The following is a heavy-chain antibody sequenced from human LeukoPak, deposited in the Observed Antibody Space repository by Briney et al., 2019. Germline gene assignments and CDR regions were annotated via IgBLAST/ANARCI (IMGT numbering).Heavy chain of an antibody. Sequence: SQTLSLTCTVSGASISSGGYYWSWIRQHPGKGLECIGYISYSGSPYYNPSLKSRVTISVDTSRNQFSLKLSSVTAADTAVYYCARGPHCSSTSCYSEYFHPWGQGTLVTVSS. D-gene: IGHD2-2*01. CDR2: ISYSGSP. CDR3: ARGPHCSSTSCYSEYFHP. CDR1: GASISSGGYY. V-gene: IGHV4-31*03. J-gene: IGHJ1*01.